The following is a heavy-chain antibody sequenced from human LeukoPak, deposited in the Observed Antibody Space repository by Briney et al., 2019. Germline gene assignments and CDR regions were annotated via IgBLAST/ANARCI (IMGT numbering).Heavy chain of an antibody. CDR1: GGSVSSGSYY. J-gene: IGHJ5*02. CDR2: IYYSGST. Sequence: SETLSLTCTVSGGSVSSGSYYWSWIRQPPGKGLEWIGYIYYSGSTNYNPSLKSRVTISVDTSKNQFSLKLSPVTAADTAAYYCARVSSGLDPWGQGTLVTVSS. CDR3: ARVSSGLDP. D-gene: IGHD6-19*01. V-gene: IGHV4-61*01.